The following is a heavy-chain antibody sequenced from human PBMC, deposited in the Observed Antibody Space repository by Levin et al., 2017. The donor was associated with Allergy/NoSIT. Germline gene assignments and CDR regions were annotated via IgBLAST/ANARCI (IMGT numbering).Heavy chain of an antibody. J-gene: IGHJ4*02. V-gene: IGHV3-23*01. CDR2: ISGSGGST. Sequence: GGSLRLSCAASGFTFNSYAMTWVRQAPGKGLEWVSSISGSGGSTYYADSVRGRFTTSRDTSKNTLYLRMNSLRAEDTAVYYCATGRAAGRIFRGKGGYYFDYWGQGTLVTVSS. D-gene: IGHD6-13*01. CDR1: GFTFNSYA. CDR3: ATGRAAGRIFRGKGGYYFDY.